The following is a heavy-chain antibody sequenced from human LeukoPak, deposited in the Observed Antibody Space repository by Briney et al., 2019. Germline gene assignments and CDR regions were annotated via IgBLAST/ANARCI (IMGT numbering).Heavy chain of an antibody. D-gene: IGHD3-22*01. V-gene: IGHV3-48*03. Sequence: GGSLRLSCAASGFTFSSCEMNWVRQAPGKGLEWVSYISSSGSTIYYADSVKGRFTISRDNAKNSLYLQMNSLRAEDTATYYCARCGRGYDSSGYYSYWGQGTLVTVSS. J-gene: IGHJ4*02. CDR2: ISSSGSTI. CDR3: ARCGRGYDSSGYYSY. CDR1: GFTFSSCE.